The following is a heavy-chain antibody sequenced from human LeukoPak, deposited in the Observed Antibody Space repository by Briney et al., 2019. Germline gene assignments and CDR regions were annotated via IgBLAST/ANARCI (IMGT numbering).Heavy chain of an antibody. CDR1: GYTCATYS. CDR2: ISAYNGNT. Sequence: ASVKVSCKASGYTCATYSISWMRQAPGQGLEWMGWISAYNGNTNYAQKFQDRVTMTTDTSTSTAYMELRSLRSDDTAVYYCARVRDNDYGDFWGQGTLVTVSS. J-gene: IGHJ4*02. CDR3: ARVRDNDYGDF. V-gene: IGHV1-18*01. D-gene: IGHD2-15*01.